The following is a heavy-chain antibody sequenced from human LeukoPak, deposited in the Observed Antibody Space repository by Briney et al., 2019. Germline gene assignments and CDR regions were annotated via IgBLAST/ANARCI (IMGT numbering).Heavy chain of an antibody. V-gene: IGHV4-38-2*02. Sequence: SETLSLTCTVSGGSISSGYFWGWIRQPPGKGLEWIGSIYHSGSTYYNPSLKSRVTISVDTSKNQFSLKLSSVTAADTAVYYCATTWGRGCTNGVCRTDYWGQGTLVTVSS. CDR1: GGSISSGYF. J-gene: IGHJ4*02. D-gene: IGHD2-8*01. CDR2: IYHSGST. CDR3: ATTWGRGCTNGVCRTDY.